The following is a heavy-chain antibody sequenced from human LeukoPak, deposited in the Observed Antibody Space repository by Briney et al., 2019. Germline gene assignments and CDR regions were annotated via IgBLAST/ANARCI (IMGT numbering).Heavy chain of an antibody. V-gene: IGHV3-72*01. CDR2: SGNRAKSYTT. CDR1: GFXFSDHY. D-gene: IGHD4-17*01. Sequence: PGGSLRLSCAASGFXFSDHYIDWVRQAPGKGLEWVGLSGNRAKSYTTEYTPSVKARFTISRDGPKNSLFLQMNSLRTEDTAVYYCGCDYGDKGDHYYYGMDVWGQGTTVTVSS. J-gene: IGHJ6*02. CDR3: GCDYGDKGDHYYYGMDV.